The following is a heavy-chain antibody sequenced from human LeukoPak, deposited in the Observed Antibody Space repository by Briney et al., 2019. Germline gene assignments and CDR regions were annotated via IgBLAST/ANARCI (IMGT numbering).Heavy chain of an antibody. Sequence: GASVKVSYKASGYTFTSYAMNWVRQAPGQGLEWMGWINTNTGNPTYAQGFTGRFVFSLDTSVSTAYLQISSLKAEDTAVYYCARLYYGSGSYYNVKVTPLRYYYYYYMDVWGKGTTVTVSS. V-gene: IGHV7-4-1*02. CDR3: ARLYYGSGSYYNVKVTPLRYYYYYYMDV. J-gene: IGHJ6*03. CDR2: INTNTGNP. CDR1: GYTFTSYA. D-gene: IGHD3-10*01.